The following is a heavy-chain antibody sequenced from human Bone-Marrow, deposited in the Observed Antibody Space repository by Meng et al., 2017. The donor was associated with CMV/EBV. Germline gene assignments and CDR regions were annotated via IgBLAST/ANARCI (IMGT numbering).Heavy chain of an antibody. CDR2: IKQDGSEK. J-gene: IGHJ4*02. CDR3: ARDYCSSTSCYTGFDY. Sequence: GGSLRLSCAASGFTFSSYWMSWVRQAPGKGLEWVANIKQDGSEKYYVDSVKGRFTISRDNAKNSLYLQMNSLRAEDTAVYYCARDYCSSTSCYTGFDYWGQGTRVTVSS. V-gene: IGHV3-7*01. D-gene: IGHD2-2*02. CDR1: GFTFSSYW.